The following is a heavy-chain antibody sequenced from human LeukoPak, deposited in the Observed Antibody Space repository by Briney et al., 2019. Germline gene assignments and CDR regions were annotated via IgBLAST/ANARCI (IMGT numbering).Heavy chain of an antibody. CDR1: GFTVSSNY. D-gene: IGHD3-22*01. Sequence: PGGSLRLSCAASGFTVSSNYMSWVRQAPGKGLEWVSIIYSGGSTYYADSVKGRFTISRDNSKNSLYLQMNSLRAEDTAVYYCARGYYYDSSWGLCYFDYWGQGNLVTVSS. J-gene: IGHJ4*02. CDR2: IYSGGST. CDR3: ARGYYYDSSWGLCYFDY. V-gene: IGHV3-66*01.